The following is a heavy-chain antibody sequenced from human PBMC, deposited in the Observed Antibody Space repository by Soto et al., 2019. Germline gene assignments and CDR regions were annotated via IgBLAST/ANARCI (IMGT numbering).Heavy chain of an antibody. CDR1: GGSISSSSYY. Sequence: QLQLQESGPGLVKPSETLSLTCTVSGGSISSSSYYWGWIRQPPGKGLEWIGSIYYSGSTYYNPSLKSRVTISVDTSKNQFSLKLSSVTAADTAVYYCARHGVLLFGFDYWGQGTLVTVSS. J-gene: IGHJ4*02. CDR3: ARHGVLLFGFDY. CDR2: IYYSGST. D-gene: IGHD3-10*01. V-gene: IGHV4-39*01.